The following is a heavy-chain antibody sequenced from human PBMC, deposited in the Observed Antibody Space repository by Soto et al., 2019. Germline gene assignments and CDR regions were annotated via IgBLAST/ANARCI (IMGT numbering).Heavy chain of an antibody. CDR2: IYWEDAK. V-gene: IGHV2-5*02. Sequence: GPTVVNPERTLTLIFTFSVFSLSTSGVGVGWIRQPPGKALEWLALIYWEDAKRYSPSRKTRHTITKHTSTNQVALTITNIETVDTATYYCVHAREQLWLSCIDYKGQGTLV. CDR1: VFSLSTSGVG. CDR3: VHAREQLWLSCIDY. D-gene: IGHD5-18*01. J-gene: IGHJ4*02.